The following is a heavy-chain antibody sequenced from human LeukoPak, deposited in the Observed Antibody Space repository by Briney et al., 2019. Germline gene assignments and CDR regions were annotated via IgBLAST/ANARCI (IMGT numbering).Heavy chain of an antibody. Sequence: SETLSLTCAVYGGSFSGYYWSWIRQPPGKGLEGIGEINHSGSTNYNPSLKSRVTISVDTSKNQFSLKLSSVTAADTAVYHCARELSGITMFRGVIIRYFEYWGQGTLVTVSS. D-gene: IGHD3-10*01. J-gene: IGHJ4*02. CDR1: GGSFSGYY. CDR3: ARELSGITMFRGVIIRYFEY. V-gene: IGHV4-34*01. CDR2: INHSGST.